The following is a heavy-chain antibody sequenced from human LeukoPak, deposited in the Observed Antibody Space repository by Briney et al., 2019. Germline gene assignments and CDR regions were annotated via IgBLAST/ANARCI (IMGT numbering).Heavy chain of an antibody. CDR3: ATRANSET. CDR2: VYYGGST. J-gene: IGHJ4*02. CDR1: GGSMSRSRYF. Sequence: SETLSLTCTVSGGSMSRSRYFWGWIRQPPGKGLEWIGTVYYGGSTYYNPSLKSRVTISADTSKNQFSLNLRSVTAADTAVYYCATRANSETWGQGTLVTVSS. V-gene: IGHV4-39*07.